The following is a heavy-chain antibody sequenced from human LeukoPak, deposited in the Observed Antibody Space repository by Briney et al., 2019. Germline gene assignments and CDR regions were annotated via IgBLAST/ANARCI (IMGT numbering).Heavy chain of an antibody. CDR3: ARRGKVGSDAFDI. J-gene: IGHJ3*02. Sequence: ASVKVSCKASGYTFTGYYMHWVRQAPGQGLEWMGIINPSGGSIKYAEKFQGRVTMTRGMSTSTVYMELSSLRSEDTAVYYCARRGKVGSDAFDIWGQGTMVTVSS. V-gene: IGHV1-46*01. CDR1: GYTFTGYY. CDR2: INPSGGSI. D-gene: IGHD1-26*01.